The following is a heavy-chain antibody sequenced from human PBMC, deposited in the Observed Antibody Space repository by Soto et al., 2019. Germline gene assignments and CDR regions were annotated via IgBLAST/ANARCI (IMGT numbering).Heavy chain of an antibody. CDR3: ARGGSGSPPYFYYGMDV. J-gene: IGHJ6*02. V-gene: IGHV4-34*01. CDR1: GGSFSGYY. Sequence: QVQLQQWGAGLLKPSETLSLSCAVYGGSFSGYYWSWIRQPPGKALEWIGEINHSGSTNYNPSLKSRVTISVDTSKNRFSRKLSAVTAAATAGYFCARGGSGSPPYFYYGMDVWGQGTTVTVSS. CDR2: INHSGST. D-gene: IGHD6-13*01.